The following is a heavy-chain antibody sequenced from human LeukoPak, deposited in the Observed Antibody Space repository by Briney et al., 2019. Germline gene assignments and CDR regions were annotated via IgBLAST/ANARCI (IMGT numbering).Heavy chain of an antibody. CDR3: ARSKGSNWFDP. J-gene: IGHJ5*02. CDR1: GGSISSSSYY. Sequence: PSETLSLTCTVSGGSISSSSYYWGWIRQPPGKGLEWIGYIYHSGSTYYNPSLKSRVTISVDRSKNQFSLKLSSVTAADTAVYYCARSKGSNWFDPWGQGTLVTVSS. CDR2: IYHSGST. V-gene: IGHV4-39*07.